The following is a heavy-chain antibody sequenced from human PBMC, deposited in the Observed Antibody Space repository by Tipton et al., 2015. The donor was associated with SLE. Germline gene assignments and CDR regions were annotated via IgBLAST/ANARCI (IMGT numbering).Heavy chain of an antibody. V-gene: IGHV3-74*01. CDR1: GFTFDDYT. CDR3: ARGSSSIDY. J-gene: IGHJ4*02. D-gene: IGHD2-2*01. CDR2: IDTDGTIT. Sequence: SLRLSCTASGFTFDDYTMHWVRQPPGKGLVWVSRIDTDGTITNYADSVRGRFTISRDNAKNTLFLQMNSLRAEDTAVYYCARGSSSIDYWGQGTLVTVSS.